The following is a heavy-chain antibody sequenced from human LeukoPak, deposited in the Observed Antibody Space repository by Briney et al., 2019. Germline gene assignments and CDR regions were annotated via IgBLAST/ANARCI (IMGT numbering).Heavy chain of an antibody. D-gene: IGHD5-12*01. J-gene: IGHJ4*02. CDR3: ARVVQVATIPDY. V-gene: IGHV4-59*08. CDR2: IYYSGST. CDR1: GGSISSYY. Sequence: SETLSLTCTVSGGSISSYYWSWIRQPPGKGLEWIGYIYYSGSTNYNPSLKSRVTISVDTSKNQFSLKLSSVTAADTAVYYCARVVQVATIPDYWGQGTLVTVSS.